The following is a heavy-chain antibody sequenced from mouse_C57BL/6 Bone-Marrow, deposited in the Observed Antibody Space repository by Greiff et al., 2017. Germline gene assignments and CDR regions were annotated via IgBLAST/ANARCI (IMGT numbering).Heavy chain of an antibody. Sequence: VQLQHSDAELVKPGASVKISCKVSGYTFTDHTIHWMKQRPEQGLEWIGYIYPRDGSTKYNEKFKGKATLTADKSSSTAYMQLNSLTSEDSAVYFCARRRWLLLAWFAYWGQGTLVTVSA. CDR2: IYPRDGST. J-gene: IGHJ3*01. CDR3: ARRRWLLLAWFAY. D-gene: IGHD2-3*01. V-gene: IGHV1-78*01. CDR1: GYTFTDHT.